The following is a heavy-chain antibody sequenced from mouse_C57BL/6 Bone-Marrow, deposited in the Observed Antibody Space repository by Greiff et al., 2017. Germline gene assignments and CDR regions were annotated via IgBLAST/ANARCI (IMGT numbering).Heavy chain of an antibody. V-gene: IGHV1-81*01. CDR3: ARHYGFAY. Sequence: QVQLKESGAELARPGASVKLSCKASGYTFTSYGISWVKQRTGQGLEWIGENYPRSGNTYYNEKFKGKATLTADKSSSTAYMELRSLTSEDSAVYFCARHYGFAYWGQGTLVTVSA. CDR1: GYTFTSYG. D-gene: IGHD1-1*01. CDR2: NYPRSGNT. J-gene: IGHJ3*01.